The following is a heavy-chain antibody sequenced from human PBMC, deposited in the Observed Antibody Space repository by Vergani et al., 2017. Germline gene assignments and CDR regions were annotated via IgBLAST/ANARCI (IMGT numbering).Heavy chain of an antibody. Sequence: EVQLLESGGGLVQPGGSLRLSCAASGFTFSSYAMSWVRQAPGKGLEWVSAISGSGGSTYYADSVKGQFTISRDNSKNTLYLQMNSLRAEDTAVYYCGKGVTIFGVVPNWFDPWGQGTLVTVSS. CDR1: GFTFSSYA. J-gene: IGHJ5*02. CDR2: ISGSGGST. D-gene: IGHD3-3*01. V-gene: IGHV3-23*01. CDR3: GKGVTIFGVVPNWFDP.